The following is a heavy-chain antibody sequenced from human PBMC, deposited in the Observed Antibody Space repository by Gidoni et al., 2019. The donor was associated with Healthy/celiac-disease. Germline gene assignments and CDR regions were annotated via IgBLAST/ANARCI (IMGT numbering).Heavy chain of an antibody. Sequence: EVQLVASGGGLVQPGGSLRLSFAASRFTFSISAMSWVRQAPGKGLEWVSAISGSGGSTYYADSVKGRFTISRDNSKNTLYLQMNSLRAEDTAVYYCAKGRYCSGGSCYPSHFGYWGQGTLVTVSS. CDR3: AKGRYCSGGSCYPSHFGY. CDR2: ISGSGGST. J-gene: IGHJ4*02. CDR1: RFTFSISA. V-gene: IGHV3-23*04. D-gene: IGHD2-15*01.